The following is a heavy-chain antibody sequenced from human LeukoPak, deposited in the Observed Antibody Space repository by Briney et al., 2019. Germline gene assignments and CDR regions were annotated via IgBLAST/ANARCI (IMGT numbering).Heavy chain of an antibody. CDR2: IYTSGST. Sequence: SQTLSLTCTVSGGSISSGSYYWSWIRQPAGKGLEWIGRIYTSGSTNYNPSLKSRVTISVDTSKNQFSLKLSSVTAADTAVYYCARDGDWQQPQPWGQGTLVTVSS. J-gene: IGHJ5*02. D-gene: IGHD6-13*01. CDR3: ARDGDWQQPQP. CDR1: GGSISSGSYY. V-gene: IGHV4-61*02.